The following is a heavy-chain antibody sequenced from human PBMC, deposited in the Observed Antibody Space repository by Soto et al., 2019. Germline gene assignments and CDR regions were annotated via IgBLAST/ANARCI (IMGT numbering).Heavy chain of an antibody. J-gene: IGHJ4*02. D-gene: IGHD4-17*01. CDR1: GYSFTDYK. Sequence: ASVKVSCKTSGYSFTDYKLHLVRQAPGQGLEWMGWVDPNGGGSNSAQKFQGSVTMTWDTSITTAYLDLTRLKTNDTATYFCATWVDYGDFEGFDYWGQGTLVTVSS. V-gene: IGHV1-2*04. CDR2: VDPNGGGS. CDR3: ATWVDYGDFEGFDY.